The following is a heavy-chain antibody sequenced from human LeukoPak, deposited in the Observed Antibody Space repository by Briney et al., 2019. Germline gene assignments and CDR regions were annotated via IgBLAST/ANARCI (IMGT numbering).Heavy chain of an antibody. CDR2: INPSGGST. V-gene: IGHV1-46*01. D-gene: IGHD3-22*01. CDR3: TGQAGSSGYYYGRPDFDY. Sequence: ASVKVSCKASGYTFTGYYMHWVRQAPGQGLEWMGIINPSGGSTSYAQRFQGRVTMTRDTSTSTVYMELSSLRSEDTAVYYCTGQAGSSGYYYGRPDFDYWGQGTLVTVSS. CDR1: GYTFTGYY. J-gene: IGHJ4*02.